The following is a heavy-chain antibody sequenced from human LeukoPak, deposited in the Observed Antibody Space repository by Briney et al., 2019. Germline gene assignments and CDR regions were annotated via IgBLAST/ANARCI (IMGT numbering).Heavy chain of an antibody. CDR1: GYTFTNYY. CDR3: ARDHGDDAFDI. Sequence: ASVKVSFKASGYTFTNYYIHWVRQAPGQGLEWMGWINSNRGGTNYAQKFQGRVTMTRDTSISTAYMELRSARSDDTAVYYCARDHGDDAFDIWGPGTMVTVSS. J-gene: IGHJ3*02. V-gene: IGHV1-2*02. D-gene: IGHD3-3*01. CDR2: INSNRGGT.